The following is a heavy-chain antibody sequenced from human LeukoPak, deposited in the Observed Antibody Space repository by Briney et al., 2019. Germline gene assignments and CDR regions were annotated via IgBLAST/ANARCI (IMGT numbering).Heavy chain of an antibody. CDR3: ARGPLTVTRGFDP. J-gene: IGHJ5*02. D-gene: IGHD4-17*01. V-gene: IGHV4-4*07. CDR2: IYTSGST. CDR1: GGSIDIYY. Sequence: PSETLSLTCTVSGGSIDIYYWSWIRQPAGKGLEWIGRIYTSGSTNYNPSLKTRVTMSVDTSKNQFSLRLSSVTAADTAVYYCARGPLTVTRGFDPWGQGTLVTVSS.